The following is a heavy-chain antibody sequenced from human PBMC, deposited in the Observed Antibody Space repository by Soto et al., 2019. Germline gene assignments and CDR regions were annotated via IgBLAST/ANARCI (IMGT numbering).Heavy chain of an antibody. J-gene: IGHJ6*03. D-gene: IGHD3-10*01. Sequence: GASVKVSCKASGYTFTSYGISWVRQAPGQGLEWMGWISAYNGNTNYAQKLQGRVTMTTDTSTSTAYMELRGLRSDDTAVYYCARRQGRLAGYYYYYMDVWGKGTTVTVSS. CDR3: ARRQGRLAGYYYYYMDV. CDR1: GYTFTSYG. CDR2: ISAYNGNT. V-gene: IGHV1-18*01.